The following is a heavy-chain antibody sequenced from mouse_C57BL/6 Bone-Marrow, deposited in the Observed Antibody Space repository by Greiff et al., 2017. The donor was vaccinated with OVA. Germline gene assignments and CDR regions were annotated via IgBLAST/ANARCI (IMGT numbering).Heavy chain of an antibody. CDR1: GYTFTSYW. J-gene: IGHJ1*03. Sequence: QVQLQQPGAELVKPGASVKLSCKASGYTFTSYWMQWVKQRPGQGLEWIGEIDPSDSYTNYHQKFKGQATLTVDTSSSTAYMQLSSLTSEDSAVYYCARSDYYGSSYCWYFDVWGTGTTVTVSS. V-gene: IGHV1-50*01. D-gene: IGHD1-1*01. CDR2: IDPSDSYT. CDR3: ARSDYYGSSYCWYFDV.